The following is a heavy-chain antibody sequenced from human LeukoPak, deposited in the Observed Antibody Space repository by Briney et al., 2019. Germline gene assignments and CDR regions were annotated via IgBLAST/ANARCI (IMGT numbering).Heavy chain of an antibody. CDR3: ARTGYGRDYYSMDV. CDR2: LYYSGDT. D-gene: IGHD1-26*01. J-gene: IGHJ6*02. Sequence: SETLSLTCSVAGGSISGYYWMWIRQPPGKGLEWIGYLYYSGDTKYSPSLKSRVTISEDTSKNQASLRVTSVTAADTAVYYCARTGYGRDYYSMDVWGQGTTVTVSS. V-gene: IGHV4-59*01. CDR1: GGSISGYY.